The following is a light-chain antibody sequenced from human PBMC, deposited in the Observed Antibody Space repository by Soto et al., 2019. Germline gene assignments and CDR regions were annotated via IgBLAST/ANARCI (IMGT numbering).Light chain of an antibody. CDR2: AAS. CDR3: QQLNFFPIT. J-gene: IGKJ5*01. V-gene: IGKV1-9*01. CDR1: QGISSF. Sequence: DIQLTQSPSFLSASAGDRVTITCRASQGISSFLAWYQQKPGRAPKLLIYAASTLQSGVPSRFSGSGSGTKFTLTITSLQPEDFATYYCQQLNFFPITFGQGTRLEIK.